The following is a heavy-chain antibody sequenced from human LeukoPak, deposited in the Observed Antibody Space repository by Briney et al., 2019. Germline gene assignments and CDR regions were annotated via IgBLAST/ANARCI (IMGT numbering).Heavy chain of an antibody. D-gene: IGHD3-22*01. CDR3: ARVAWDYYDSSGYRFDY. Sequence: NPGGSLRLSCAASGFTFSSYTMNWVRQAPGKGLEGVSSIRSSSTYKYYADSVKGRFTISRDNAKNSLYLQMNSLRAEDTAVYYCARVAWDYYDSSGYRFDYWGQGTLVTVSS. CDR2: IRSSSTYK. V-gene: IGHV3-21*01. CDR1: GFTFSSYT. J-gene: IGHJ4*02.